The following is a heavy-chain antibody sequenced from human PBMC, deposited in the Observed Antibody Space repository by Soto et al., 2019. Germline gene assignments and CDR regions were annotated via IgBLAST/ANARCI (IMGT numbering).Heavy chain of an antibody. D-gene: IGHD4-17*01. V-gene: IGHV3-48*01. CDR1: GFIFSSYS. J-gene: IGHJ4*02. Sequence: PGGSLRLSCAASGFIFSSYSMNWVRQAPGKGLEWVSYISSDSSTIDYADSVKGRFTISRDNAKNSLYLQMNSLRAEDTAVYYCARDRSWTTVTTPTHFDYWGQGTLVTVSS. CDR2: ISSDSSTI. CDR3: ARDRSWTTVTTPTHFDY.